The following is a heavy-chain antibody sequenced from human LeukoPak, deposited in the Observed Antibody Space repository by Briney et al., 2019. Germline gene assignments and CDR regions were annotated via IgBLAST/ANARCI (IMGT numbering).Heavy chain of an antibody. V-gene: IGHV4-30-2*01. Sequence: SETLSLTCTVSGGSISSGGYYWSWIRQPPGKGLEWIGYIYHSGSTYYNPSLKSRVTISVDRSKNQFSLKLSSVTAADTAVYYCARDDHSSPSSGYPYWGQGTLVTVSS. CDR2: IYHSGST. J-gene: IGHJ4*02. CDR1: GGSISSGGYY. CDR3: ARDDHSSPSSGYPY. D-gene: IGHD3-22*01.